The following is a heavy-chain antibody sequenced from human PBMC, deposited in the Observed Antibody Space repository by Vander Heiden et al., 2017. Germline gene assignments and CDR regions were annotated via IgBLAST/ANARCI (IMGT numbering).Heavy chain of an antibody. CDR1: GYTFTGYY. CDR2: TNPNSGGT. CDR3: ARGAPYSSGWYGEFDP. Sequence: QVQLVQSGAEVKKPGASVNVSCKASGYTFTGYYMHWVRQAPGQGLEWMGWTNPNSGGTNYAQKLQGRVTMTRDTSISTAYMELSRLRSDDTAVYYCARGAPYSSGWYGEFDPWGQGTLVTVSS. V-gene: IGHV1-2*02. J-gene: IGHJ5*02. D-gene: IGHD6-19*01.